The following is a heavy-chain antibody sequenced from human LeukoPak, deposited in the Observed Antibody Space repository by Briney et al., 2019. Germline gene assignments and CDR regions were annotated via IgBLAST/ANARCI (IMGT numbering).Heavy chain of an antibody. V-gene: IGHV3-23*01. D-gene: IGHD3-10*01. J-gene: IGHJ4*02. CDR1: GFTFKNYA. CDR2: IIESGEST. Sequence: GGSLRLSCAASGFTFKNYAMYWVRQAPGKGLEWVSAIIESGESTYYTDSVKGRFTISRDNSKNTLYLQMNSLRAEDTAFYYCAKSSAQYYFDSWGQGTLVTVSS. CDR3: AKSSAQYYFDS.